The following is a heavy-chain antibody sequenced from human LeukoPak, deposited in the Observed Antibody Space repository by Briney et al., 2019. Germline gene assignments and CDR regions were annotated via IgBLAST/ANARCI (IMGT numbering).Heavy chain of an antibody. CDR3: ARVAAAGRVLDY. V-gene: IGHV4-34*01. CDR2: INHSGST. CDR1: GGSISGYY. Sequence: SETLSLTCTVSGGSISGYYWSWIRQPPGKGLEWIGEINHSGSTNYNPSLKSRVTISVDTSKNQFSLKLSSVTAADTAVYYCARVAAAGRVLDYWGQGTLVTVSS. J-gene: IGHJ4*02. D-gene: IGHD6-13*01.